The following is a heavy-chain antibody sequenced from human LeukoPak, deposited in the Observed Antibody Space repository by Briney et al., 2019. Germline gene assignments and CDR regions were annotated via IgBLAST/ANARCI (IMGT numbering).Heavy chain of an antibody. Sequence: ASVKVSCKASGGTFSSHPFTWVRQAPGQGLEWMGEITPIFGSANYAQRFQGRVTITANKFTSTAYMELSSLTSEDTAVYYCASGLGFCSGSDCTNLVKDYYYGMNVWGQGTTVTVSS. CDR3: ASGLGFCSGSDCTNLVKDYYYGMNV. CDR1: GGTFSSHP. D-gene: IGHD2-15*01. J-gene: IGHJ6*02. V-gene: IGHV1-69*06. CDR2: ITPIFGSA.